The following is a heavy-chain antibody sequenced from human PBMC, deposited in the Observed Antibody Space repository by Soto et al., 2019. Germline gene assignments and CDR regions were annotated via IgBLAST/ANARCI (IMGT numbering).Heavy chain of an antibody. CDR2: SGGSGGTT. D-gene: IGHD2-8*02. J-gene: IGHJ6*02. V-gene: IGHV3-23*01. CDR1: GFIFNNYA. Sequence: EVQLWESGGGLVQPGGSLRLSCAASGFIFNNYALTWVRQSPGKGLEWVSTSGGSGGTTYYADSVKGRFTISRDSSENTLSLQMNSLRVEDTAKYYCARDWTGNTCPCLDVWGQGTTVSVSS. CDR3: ARDWTGNTCPCLDV.